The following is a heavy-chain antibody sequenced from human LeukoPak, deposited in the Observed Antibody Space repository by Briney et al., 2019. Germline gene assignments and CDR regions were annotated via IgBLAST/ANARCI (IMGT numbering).Heavy chain of an antibody. D-gene: IGHD6-19*01. CDR1: GGPISSYY. V-gene: IGHV4-4*09. CDR2: IYTSGST. CDR3: ARLGDKASSGWYWVNY. J-gene: IGHJ4*02. Sequence: SETLSLTCTVSGGPISSYYWSWIRQPPGKGLEWIGYIYTSGSTNYNPSLKSRVTISVDTSKNQFSLKLSSVTAADTAVYYCARLGDKASSGWYWVNYWGQGTLVTVSS.